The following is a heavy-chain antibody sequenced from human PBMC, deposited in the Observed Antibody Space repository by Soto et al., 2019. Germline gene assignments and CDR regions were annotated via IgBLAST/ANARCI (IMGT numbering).Heavy chain of an antibody. Sequence: QVQLVQSGAEEKKPGASVKVSCKASGYTFTSYAMHWVRQAPGQRLEWMGWINAGNGNTKYSQKFQGRVTITRDTSASTAYMELSSLRFEDTAVYSFARDDIRFLEWLFGYWGQGTLVTVSS. CDR3: ARDDIRFLEWLFGY. CDR1: GYTFTSYA. D-gene: IGHD3-3*01. V-gene: IGHV1-3*05. CDR2: INAGNGNT. J-gene: IGHJ4*02.